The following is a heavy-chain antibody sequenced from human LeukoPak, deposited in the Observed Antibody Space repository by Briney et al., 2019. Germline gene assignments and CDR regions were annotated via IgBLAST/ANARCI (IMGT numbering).Heavy chain of an antibody. V-gene: IGHV3-72*01. CDR1: GFTFSSHA. CDR3: ARVRAYWDAFDI. Sequence: PGGSLRLSCAASGFTFSSHAMSWVRQAPGKGLEWVGRIRNKLNSYTTEYAASVKGRFTISRDDSKNSLYLQMNSLKTEDTAVYYCARVRAYWDAFDIWGQGTTVTVSS. D-gene: IGHD1-26*01. CDR2: IRNKLNSYTT. J-gene: IGHJ3*02.